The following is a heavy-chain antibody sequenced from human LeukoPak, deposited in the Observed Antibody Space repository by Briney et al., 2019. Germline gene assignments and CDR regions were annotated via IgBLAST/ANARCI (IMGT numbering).Heavy chain of an antibody. CDR1: GYTFSTYW. V-gene: IGHV5-51*01. J-gene: IGHJ4*02. Sequence: GESLQISCRGSGYTFSTYWIAWVRQLPGKGLEWMGIIYPSDSDTRYSPSFEGQVTISVDKSISTVYLQWGSLRASDTAMYYCARFYGSGAAYWGQGTLVTVSS. CDR2: IYPSDSDT. D-gene: IGHD3-10*01. CDR3: ARFYGSGAAY.